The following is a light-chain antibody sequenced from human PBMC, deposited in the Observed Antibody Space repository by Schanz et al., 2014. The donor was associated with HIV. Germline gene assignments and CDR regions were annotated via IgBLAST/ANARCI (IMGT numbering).Light chain of an antibody. CDR3: SSYTTGSTVV. CDR1: SSDVGAYNY. CDR2: DVR. J-gene: IGLJ2*01. Sequence: QSALTQPASVSGSPGQSITISCTGTSSDVGAYNYVSWYQQHPGRAPKVLIYDVRDRPSGVSNRFSGSKSGNTASLTISGLQAEDEAEYFCSSYTTGSTVVFGGGTKLTVL. V-gene: IGLV2-14*03.